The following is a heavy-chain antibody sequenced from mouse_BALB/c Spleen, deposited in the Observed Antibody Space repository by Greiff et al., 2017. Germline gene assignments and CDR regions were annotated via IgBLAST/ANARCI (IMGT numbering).Heavy chain of an antibody. Sequence: EVKLVESGGGLVQPGGSRKLSCAASGFTFSSFGMHWVRQAPEKGLEWVAYISSGSSTIYYADTVKGRFTISRDNPKNTLFLQMTSLRSEDTAMYYCARDLGYYGYAMDYWGQGTSVTVSS. CDR3: ARDLGYYGYAMDY. J-gene: IGHJ4*01. CDR2: ISSGSSTI. CDR1: GFTFSSFG. V-gene: IGHV5-17*02. D-gene: IGHD1-1*01.